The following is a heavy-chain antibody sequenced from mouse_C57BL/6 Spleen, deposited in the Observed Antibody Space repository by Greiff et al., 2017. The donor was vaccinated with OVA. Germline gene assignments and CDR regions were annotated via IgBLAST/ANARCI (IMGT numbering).Heavy chain of an antibody. Sequence: QVQLQQSGAELVGPGTSVKVSCKASGYAFTNYLIEWVKQRPGQGLEWIGVINPGSGGTNYNEKFKGKATLTADKSSSTAYMQLSSLTSEDSAVYFCARSGGEAMDYWGQGTSVTVSS. V-gene: IGHV1-54*01. CDR3: ARSGGEAMDY. CDR1: GYAFTNYL. J-gene: IGHJ4*01. CDR2: INPGSGGT.